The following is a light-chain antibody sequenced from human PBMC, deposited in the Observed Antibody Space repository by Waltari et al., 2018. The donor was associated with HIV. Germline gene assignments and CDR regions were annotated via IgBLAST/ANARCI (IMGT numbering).Light chain of an antibody. V-gene: IGLV2-14*03. CDR1: SSAIGPYEY. CDR3: SSYTTTNTII. J-gene: IGLJ2*01. CDR2: DVF. Sequence: QSALTQPASVSGSPGQSITISCTGTSSAIGPYEYVSWYRQHPDKAPQLLIYDVFYRPSGVSHRFSGSKSGNTASLTISGLQAEDEAVYSCSSYTTTNTIIFGGGTKLTVL.